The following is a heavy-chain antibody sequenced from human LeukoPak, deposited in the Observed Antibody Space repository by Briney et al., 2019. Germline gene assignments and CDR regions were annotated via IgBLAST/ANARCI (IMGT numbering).Heavy chain of an antibody. CDR1: GGSISSSSYY. CDR3: ASEGGSDKDIDY. Sequence: SETLSLTCTVSGGSISSSSYYWGWIRQPPGKGLEWIGSIYYSGSTYYNPSLKSRFTISVDTSKNQFSLKLSSVTAADTAVYYCASEGGSDKDIDYWGQGTLVTVSS. V-gene: IGHV4-39*07. J-gene: IGHJ4*02. D-gene: IGHD1-26*01. CDR2: IYYSGST.